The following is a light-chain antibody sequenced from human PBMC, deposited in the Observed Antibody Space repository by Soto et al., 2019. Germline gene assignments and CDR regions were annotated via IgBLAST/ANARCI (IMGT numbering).Light chain of an antibody. CDR1: QGISTN. Sequence: DIQMTQSPSSVSASLGDRVPITCRASQGISTNLAWYQQKPGKAPKLLIYAASSLQSGVPPRFSGSGSGTDFTLTISSLQPEDFAIYYCLQANRVPLSFGQGTRLEIK. CDR2: AAS. CDR3: LQANRVPLS. V-gene: IGKV1-12*01. J-gene: IGKJ5*01.